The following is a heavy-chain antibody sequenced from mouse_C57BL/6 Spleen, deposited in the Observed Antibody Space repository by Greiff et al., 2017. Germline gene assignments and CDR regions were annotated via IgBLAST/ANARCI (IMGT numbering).Heavy chain of an antibody. CDR1: GYTFTSYW. Sequence: QVQLQQPGAELVKPGASVKLSCKASGYTFTSYWMHWVKQRPGQGLEWIGMIHPNSGSTNYNEKFKSQATLTVDKSSSTAYMQLSSLTSEDSAVXYGARNYYGSSYGWYFDVWGTGTTVTVSS. V-gene: IGHV1-64*01. D-gene: IGHD1-1*01. J-gene: IGHJ1*03. CDR3: ARNYYGSSYGWYFDV. CDR2: IHPNSGST.